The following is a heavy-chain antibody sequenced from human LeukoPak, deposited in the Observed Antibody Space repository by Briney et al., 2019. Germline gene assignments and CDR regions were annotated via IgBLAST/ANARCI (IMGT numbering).Heavy chain of an antibody. CDR3: ARVASCCFYFDY. V-gene: IGHV4-59*01. Sequence: PSETLSLTCTVSGDSISNYYWSWIRQPPGKGLEWIGNIFYSGSTNYNPSLKSRVTISVDTSKNQFSLKLSSVTPADTAVYYCARVASCCFYFDYWGQGTLVTVSS. CDR2: IFYSGST. D-gene: IGHD2-2*01. J-gene: IGHJ4*02. CDR1: GDSISNYY.